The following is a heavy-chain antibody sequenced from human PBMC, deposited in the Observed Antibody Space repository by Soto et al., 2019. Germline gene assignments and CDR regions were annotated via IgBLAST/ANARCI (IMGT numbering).Heavy chain of an antibody. D-gene: IGHD2-15*01. Sequence: ASVKVSCKASGGTFSSYTISWVRQAPGQGLEWMGRIIPILGIANYAQKFQGRVTITADKSTSTAYMELSSLRSEDTAVYYCARGPVVAANFDYWGQGTLVTVSS. V-gene: IGHV1-69*02. J-gene: IGHJ4*02. CDR3: ARGPVVAANFDY. CDR1: GGTFSSYT. CDR2: IIPILGIA.